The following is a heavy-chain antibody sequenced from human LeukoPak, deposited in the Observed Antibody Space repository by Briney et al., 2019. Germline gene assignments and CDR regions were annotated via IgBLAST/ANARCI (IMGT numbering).Heavy chain of an antibody. CDR1: GGTFSSYA. D-gene: IGHD1-1*01. CDR3: ASGGGATTGTTRVGWFDP. Sequence: SVKVSCKASGGTFSSYAISWVRQAPGQGLEWMGGVIPIFGTANYAQKFQGRVTITTDESTSTAYMELSSLRSEDTAVYYCASGGGATTGTTRVGWFDPWGQGTLVTVSS. CDR2: VIPIFGTA. V-gene: IGHV1-69*05. J-gene: IGHJ5*02.